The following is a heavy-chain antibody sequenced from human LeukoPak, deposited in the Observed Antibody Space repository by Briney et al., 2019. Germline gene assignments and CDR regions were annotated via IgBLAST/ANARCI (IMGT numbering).Heavy chain of an antibody. CDR2: IHYSGDT. Sequence: PSETLSLTCTVSGGSISNGGYYWSWIRQHPGKGLEWIGYIHYSGDTFHNPSLKSRLSISVDTSKNQFSLKLSSVTAADTAAFYCARVATVTTLNFDDWGQGTLVTVSS. V-gene: IGHV4-31*03. J-gene: IGHJ4*02. CDR3: ARVATVTTLNFDD. CDR1: GGSISNGGYY. D-gene: IGHD4-17*01.